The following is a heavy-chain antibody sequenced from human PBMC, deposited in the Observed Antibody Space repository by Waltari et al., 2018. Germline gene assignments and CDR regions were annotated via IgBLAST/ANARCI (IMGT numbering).Heavy chain of an antibody. V-gene: IGHV3-7*01. Sequence: EVQLVESGGGLVQPGGSLRLSCAASGFTFSSYWMSWVRQGPGKGLEWVANRKQDGSEKYYVDSVKGRFTISRDNAKNSLYLQMNSLRAEDTAVYYCARDSSLNYYGMDVWGQGTTVTVSS. CDR2: RKQDGSEK. D-gene: IGHD6-13*01. CDR3: ARDSSLNYYGMDV. J-gene: IGHJ6*02. CDR1: GFTFSSYW.